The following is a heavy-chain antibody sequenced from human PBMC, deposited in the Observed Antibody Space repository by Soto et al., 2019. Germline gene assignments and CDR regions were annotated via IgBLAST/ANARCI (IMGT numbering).Heavy chain of an antibody. CDR1: GGSFSGYY. Sequence: PSETLYLTCAVYGGSFSGYYWSWIRQTPGKGLEWIGYIYYSGSTYYNPSLKSRVTISVDTSKNQFSLKLSSVTAADTAVYYCARVGTPYSYGYSYFDYWGQGTLVTVSS. J-gene: IGHJ4*02. D-gene: IGHD5-18*01. CDR2: IYYSGST. V-gene: IGHV4-30-4*01. CDR3: ARVGTPYSYGYSYFDY.